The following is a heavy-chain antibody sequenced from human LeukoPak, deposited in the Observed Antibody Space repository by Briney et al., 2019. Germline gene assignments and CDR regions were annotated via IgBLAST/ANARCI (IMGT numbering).Heavy chain of an antibody. V-gene: IGHV3-15*01. CDR2: IKSKTDGGTT. Sequence: PGGSLRLSCAASGFTFSNAWMSWVRQAPGKGLEWVGRIKSKTDGGTTDYAAPVKGRFTISRDDSKNTLYLQMNSLKTEDTAVYYCTTDPFIAVAGIVRWDNPWGQGTLVTVSS. D-gene: IGHD6-19*01. CDR1: GFTFSNAW. J-gene: IGHJ5*02. CDR3: TTDPFIAVAGIVRWDNP.